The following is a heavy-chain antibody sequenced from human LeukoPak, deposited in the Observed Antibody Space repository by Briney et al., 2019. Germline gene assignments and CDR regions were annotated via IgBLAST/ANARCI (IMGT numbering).Heavy chain of an antibody. Sequence: PGGSLRLSCAASGFTFSRFWMHWVRQAPGKGLEWVSSISSSSSYIYYADSVKGRFTISRDNAKNSLYLQMNSLRAEDTAVYYCARDFPHSLSIAVAGTMDPYYYYMDVWGKGTTVTVSS. V-gene: IGHV3-21*01. CDR3: ARDFPHSLSIAVAGTMDPYYYYMDV. D-gene: IGHD6-19*01. CDR2: ISSSSSYI. J-gene: IGHJ6*03. CDR1: GFTFSRFW.